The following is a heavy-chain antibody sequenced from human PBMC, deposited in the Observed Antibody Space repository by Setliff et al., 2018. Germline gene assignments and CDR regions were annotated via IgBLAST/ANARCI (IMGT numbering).Heavy chain of an antibody. Sequence: PGASLKISCKGSGYSFSNFWIGWVRQMPGKGLEWVGIIYPGDSHTRYSPSFQGQVTMSADKAINTAYLQWSNLKASDTAIYYCARGLVGATYSVYFDYWGQGAPVTVSS. J-gene: IGHJ4*02. V-gene: IGHV5-51*01. CDR2: IYPGDSHT. CDR1: GYSFSNFW. CDR3: ARGLVGATYSVYFDY. D-gene: IGHD1-26*01.